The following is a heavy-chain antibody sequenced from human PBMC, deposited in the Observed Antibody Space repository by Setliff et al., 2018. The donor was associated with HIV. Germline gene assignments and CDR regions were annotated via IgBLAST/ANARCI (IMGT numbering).Heavy chain of an antibody. CDR3: ARGPAGRLAFLSY. CDR1: GGSISSYY. Sequence: SETLSLTCTVSGGSISSYYWSWIRQSPGKGLEWLGYIYYSGSTNYNPSLKSRVTISVDTSKNQFSLTLNSVTAADTAVYYCARGPAGRLAFLSYWGQGTLVTVSS. D-gene: IGHD6-6*01. J-gene: IGHJ4*02. CDR2: IYYSGST. V-gene: IGHV4-59*01.